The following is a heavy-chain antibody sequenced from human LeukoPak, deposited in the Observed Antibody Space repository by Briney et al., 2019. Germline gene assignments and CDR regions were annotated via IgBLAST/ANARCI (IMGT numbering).Heavy chain of an antibody. CDR2: IITNFGTT. Sequence: ASVKVSCKASGGTFSNYAISWVRQAPGQGLEWMGGIITNFGTTNYAQKYQGRVTITADESTSTAYMELSSLRSEDTAVYYCARGRMAGTYVFDYWGQGTLVTVSS. D-gene: IGHD6-19*01. V-gene: IGHV1-69*13. J-gene: IGHJ4*02. CDR3: ARGRMAGTYVFDY. CDR1: GGTFSNYA.